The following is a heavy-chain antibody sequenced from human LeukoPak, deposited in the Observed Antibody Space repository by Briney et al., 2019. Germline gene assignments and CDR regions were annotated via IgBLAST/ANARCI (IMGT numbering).Heavy chain of an antibody. CDR3: ARAGRIATNWFDP. D-gene: IGHD6-13*01. V-gene: IGHV1-8*01. J-gene: IGHJ5*02. CDR1: GYTFTSYD. CDR2: MNPNSGNT. Sequence: ASVKVSCKASGYTFTSYDIDWVRQATGQGLEWMGWMNPNSGNTGYAQKFQGRVTMTRNTSISTAYMELSSLRSEDTAVYYCARAGRIATNWFDPWGQGTLVTVPS.